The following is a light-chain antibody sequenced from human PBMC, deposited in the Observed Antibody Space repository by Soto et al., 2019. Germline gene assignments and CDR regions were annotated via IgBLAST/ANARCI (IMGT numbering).Light chain of an antibody. J-gene: IGKJ2*01. V-gene: IGKV3-20*01. CDR2: GAS. Sequence: VLTQSPGTLSLSPGERATISCRASQTKSSSYLAWYQHKPGQAPRLLIYGASSRATGIPHRFSGSGSGTDFTLTISRLEPEDCGVYYCQQYGGSPPYTFGQGTRLEIK. CDR3: QQYGGSPPYT. CDR1: QTKSSSY.